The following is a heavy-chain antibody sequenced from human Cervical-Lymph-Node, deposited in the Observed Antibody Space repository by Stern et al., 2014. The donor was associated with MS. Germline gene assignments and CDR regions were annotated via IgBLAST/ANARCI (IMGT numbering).Heavy chain of an antibody. CDR3: ARAHPKRLPFDY. CDR1: GYTFTSYG. J-gene: IGHJ4*02. D-gene: IGHD1-26*01. CDR2: MNPNSGTT. V-gene: IGHV1-8*01. Sequence: VQLVESGAEVKKPGGSVKVSCEASGYTFTSYGINWVRQATGQGLEWMGLMNPNSGTTGYAQKFQGRVTMTRNTSISTAYRELSSLRSEDTAVYYCARAHPKRLPFDYWGQGTLVTVSS.